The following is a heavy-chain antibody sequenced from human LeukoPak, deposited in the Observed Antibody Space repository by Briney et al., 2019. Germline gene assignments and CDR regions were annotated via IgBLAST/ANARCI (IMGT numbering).Heavy chain of an antibody. CDR3: ARADYDSSGYYYFSDY. V-gene: IGHV4-30-4*08. Sequence: LRLSCAASGFTFTSYSMNWVRQPPGKGLEWIGYIYYSGSTYSNPSLKSRVTMSVDTSKNQFSLKLSSVTAADTAVYYCARADYDSSGYYYFSDYWGQGTLVTVSS. J-gene: IGHJ4*02. CDR2: IYYSGST. D-gene: IGHD3-22*01. CDR1: GFTFTSYS.